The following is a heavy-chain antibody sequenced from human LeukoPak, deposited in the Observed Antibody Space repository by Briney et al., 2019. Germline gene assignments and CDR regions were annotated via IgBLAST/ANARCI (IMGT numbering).Heavy chain of an antibody. CDR3: ARHGYDTGNYQAHFDN. CDR2: INYSGRT. CDR1: GGSISGYY. V-gene: IGHV4-59*08. D-gene: IGHD3-9*01. J-gene: IGHJ4*02. Sequence: SETLSLTCTVSGGSISGYYWSWIRQPPGKGLEWIGYINYSGRTNNNPSLTGRVTVSVDTSKNQFSLKLSSVTAADTAVYYCARHGYDTGNYQAHFDNWGQGTLVTVSS.